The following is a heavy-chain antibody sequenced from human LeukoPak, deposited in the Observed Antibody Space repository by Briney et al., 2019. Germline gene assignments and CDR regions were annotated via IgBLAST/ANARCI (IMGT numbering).Heavy chain of an antibody. CDR1: GGSISNYY. V-gene: IGHV4-4*07. CDR3: ARALGDNQAFDI. D-gene: IGHD1-14*01. J-gene: IGHJ3*02. Sequence: SETLSLTCTVSGGSISNYYWSWIRQPAGKGLEWIGRLSPTGSFAYSPSLKSRVTMSVDTSKNHFSLKLNSVTAADTAVYYCARALGDNQAFDIWGQGTVVTVSS. CDR2: LSPTGSF.